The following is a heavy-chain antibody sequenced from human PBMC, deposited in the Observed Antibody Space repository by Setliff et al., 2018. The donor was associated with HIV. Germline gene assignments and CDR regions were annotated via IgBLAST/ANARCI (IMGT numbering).Heavy chain of an antibody. CDR1: GGSITSGGYY. Sequence: SETLSLTCTVSGGSITSGGYYWSWIRQHPGKGLEWTGYIVYSGRTYYNPSLKSRVSISVDASKNQFSLRLTSVTAADTAVYYCARDEIGVWGKGTTVTVSS. CDR3: ARDEIGV. V-gene: IGHV4-31*03. CDR2: IVYSGRT. J-gene: IGHJ6*04.